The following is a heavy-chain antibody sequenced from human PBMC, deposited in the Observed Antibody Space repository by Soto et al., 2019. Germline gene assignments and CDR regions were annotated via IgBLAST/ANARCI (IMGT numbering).Heavy chain of an antibody. CDR3: ARESEDLTSNFDY. Sequence: XGSLRLSYAASGFIFTRYSLNWVRQAPGKGLEWVSSISSTTNYIYYGDSMKGRFTISRDNAKNSLYLEMNSLRAEDTAVYYCARESEDLTSNFDYWGQGTLVTVSS. J-gene: IGHJ4*02. CDR1: GFIFTRYS. V-gene: IGHV3-21*06. CDR2: ISSTTNYI.